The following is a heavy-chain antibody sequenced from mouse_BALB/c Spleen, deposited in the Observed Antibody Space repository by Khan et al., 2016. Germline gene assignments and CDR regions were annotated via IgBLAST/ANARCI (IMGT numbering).Heavy chain of an antibody. Sequence: QVQLKQSGPGIAQPSQSLSITCTVSGFSLTTYGVHWVRQSPGKGLEWLGVIRGGGSTDYNAAFIYRLSIRKDDSKSRMFVKSNSLQPNDTALFYGARSYTDWCFDVWCDWTTVTVSS. CDR2: IRGGGST. CDR1: GFSLTTYG. J-gene: IGHJ1*01. V-gene: IGHV2-2*02. CDR3: ARSYTDWCFDV.